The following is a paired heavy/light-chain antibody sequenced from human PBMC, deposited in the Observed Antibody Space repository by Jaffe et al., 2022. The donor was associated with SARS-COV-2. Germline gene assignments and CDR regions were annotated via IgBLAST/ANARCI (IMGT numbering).Heavy chain of an antibody. Sequence: EVQLVESGGGLVKPGGSLRLSCAASGFSFDSSAMNWVRQAPGKGLEWVSVISSSSTYIYYADSVKGRFTISRDNAKNSLYLQMDSLRAEDTAVYYCSRDLTATVENWGQGTLVTVSS. CDR3: SRDLTATVEN. J-gene: IGHJ4*02. D-gene: IGHD5-18*01. V-gene: IGHV3-21*01. CDR1: GFSFDSSA. CDR2: ISSSSTYI.
Light chain of an antibody. CDR3: QQRNSWPRT. Sequence: EIVLTQSPATLSLSPGERATLSCRASQSVSRFLVWYQQKPGQAPRLLIYDASSRATGIPARFSGSGSGTDFTLTISSLEPEDFAVYYCQQRNSWPRTFGGGTKVEIE. CDR1: QSVSRF. J-gene: IGKJ4*01. CDR2: DAS. V-gene: IGKV3-11*01.